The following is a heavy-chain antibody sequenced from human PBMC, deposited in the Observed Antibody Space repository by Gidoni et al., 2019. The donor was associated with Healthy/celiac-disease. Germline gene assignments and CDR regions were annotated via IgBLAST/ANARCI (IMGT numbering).Heavy chain of an antibody. Sequence: VQLLESGGGLVQSWGALRLPCAPSGFTFSSYARSWVRQAPGKGLEWVSAISGSGGSTYYADSVKGRFTISRDNSKNTLYLQMNSLRAEDTAVYYCAKVGASTSCWGQGTLVTVSS. CDR3: AKVGASTSC. J-gene: IGHJ4*02. CDR1: GFTFSSYA. CDR2: ISGSGGST. V-gene: IGHV3-23*01. D-gene: IGHD2-2*01.